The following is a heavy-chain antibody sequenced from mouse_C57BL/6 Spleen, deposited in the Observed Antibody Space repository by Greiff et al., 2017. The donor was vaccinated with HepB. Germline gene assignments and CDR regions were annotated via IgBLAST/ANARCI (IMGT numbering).Heavy chain of an antibody. CDR3: AREGGYGNYFDY. J-gene: IGHJ2*01. D-gene: IGHD2-1*01. Sequence: DVKLQESGPGLVKPSQSLSLTCSVTGYSITSGYYWNWIRQFPGNKLEWMGYISYDGSNNYNPSLKNRISITRDTSKNQFFLKLNSVTTEDTATYYCAREGGYGNYFDYWGQGTTLTVSS. CDR1: GYSITSGYY. V-gene: IGHV3-6*01. CDR2: ISYDGSN.